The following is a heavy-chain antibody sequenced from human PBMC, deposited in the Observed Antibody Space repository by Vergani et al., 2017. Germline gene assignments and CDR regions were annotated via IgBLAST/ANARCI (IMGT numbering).Heavy chain of an antibody. CDR2: ISYSGDT. CDR3: ARGGWLVPDV. CDR1: GHSISPYF. V-gene: IGHV4-59*01. D-gene: IGHD2-21*02. Sequence: QVQLHESGPGLVKPSETLSLTCTVSGHSISPYFWTWIRQPPGQGLEWIGYISYSGDTNCAPSLKSRVSISLDTSKNQFSLQVNSVTPSDPAVYYCARGGWLVPDVWGQGTLVTVSS. J-gene: IGHJ4*02.